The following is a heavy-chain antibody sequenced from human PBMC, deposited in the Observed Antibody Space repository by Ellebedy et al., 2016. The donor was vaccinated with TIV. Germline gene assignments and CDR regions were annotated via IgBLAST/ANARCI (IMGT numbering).Heavy chain of an antibody. CDR1: GGTFNSHA. CDR2: ITGMFRTV. Sequence: SVKVSCKASGGTFNSHAISWIRQAPGQGLEWMGGITGMFRTVTYAQKFQGRVTITADEFMSTVYMDLRSLRSEDSAVYYCAKGSAYYLRYFDHWGQGTPVTVSS. J-gene: IGHJ4*02. D-gene: IGHD3-10*02. CDR3: AKGSAYYLRYFDH. V-gene: IGHV1-69*13.